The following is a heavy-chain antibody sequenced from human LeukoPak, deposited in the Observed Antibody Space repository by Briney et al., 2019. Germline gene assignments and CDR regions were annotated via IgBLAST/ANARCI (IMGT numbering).Heavy chain of an antibody. J-gene: IGHJ4*02. Sequence: GGSLRLSCAASGFTFRSYGMSWVRQAPLKGLEWASAISGSGGSTYYADSVKGRFTISRDNSKNTLYLQMNRLRAEDTALYYCATNGGGDSGYGNFDYWGQGTLVTVSS. V-gene: IGHV3-23*01. D-gene: IGHD5-12*01. CDR2: ISGSGGST. CDR3: ATNGGGDSGYGNFDY. CDR1: GFTFRSYG.